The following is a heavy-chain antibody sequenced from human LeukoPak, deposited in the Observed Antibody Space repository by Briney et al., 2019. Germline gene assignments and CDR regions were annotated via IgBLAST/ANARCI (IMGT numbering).Heavy chain of an antibody. CDR1: GFTFSSYS. V-gene: IGHV3-21*01. J-gene: IGHJ4*02. D-gene: IGHD3-10*01. CDR3: ARDLNRRAEFDY. Sequence: PGGSLRLSCAASGFTFSSYSMNWVRQAPGKGLEWVSSISSSSSYIYYADSVKGRFTISRDNAKNSLYLQMNSLRAEDTAVYYCARDLNRRAEFDYWGQGTPVTVSS. CDR2: ISSSSSYI.